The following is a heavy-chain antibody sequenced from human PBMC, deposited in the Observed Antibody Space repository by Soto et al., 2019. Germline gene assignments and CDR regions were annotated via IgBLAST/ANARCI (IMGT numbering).Heavy chain of an antibody. V-gene: IGHV3-9*01. D-gene: IGHD1-26*01. CDR3: AKGISGSYDYYYYGMDV. Sequence: GGSLRLSCAASGFTFSSYAMSWVRQASGKGLEWVSGISWSSATIGYADSVKGRFTISRDNAKNSLYLQMNSLRTEDTALYYCAKGISGSYDYYYYGMDVWGQGTTVTVSS. CDR2: ISWSSATI. J-gene: IGHJ6*02. CDR1: GFTFSSYA.